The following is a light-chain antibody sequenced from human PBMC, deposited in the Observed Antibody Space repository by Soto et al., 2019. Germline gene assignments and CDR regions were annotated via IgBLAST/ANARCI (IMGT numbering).Light chain of an antibody. CDR3: QQSYTTPHN. CDR1: QSISDY. Sequence: DIQMTQSPSSLPASVGDRVTITCRASQSISDYLNWYQQKAGEAPKLLIYATSTLQSGVPSRFSGGRSGTDFTLTISSLQPEDFATYYWQQSYTTPHNCGQGTKVESK. J-gene: IGKJ2*01. V-gene: IGKV1-39*01. CDR2: ATS.